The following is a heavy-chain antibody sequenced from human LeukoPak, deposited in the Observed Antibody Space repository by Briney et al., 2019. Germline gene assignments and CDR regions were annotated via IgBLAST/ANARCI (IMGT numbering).Heavy chain of an antibody. Sequence: SVKVSCKASGGTFSSYAISWVRQAPGQGLEWMGGIIPIFGTANYAQKFQSRVTITTDESTSTAYMELSSLRSEDTAVYYCARVSYDFWSGYYYYYMDVWGKGTTVTVSS. J-gene: IGHJ6*03. CDR1: GGTFSSYA. CDR3: ARVSYDFWSGYYYYYMDV. V-gene: IGHV1-69*05. D-gene: IGHD3-3*01. CDR2: IIPIFGTA.